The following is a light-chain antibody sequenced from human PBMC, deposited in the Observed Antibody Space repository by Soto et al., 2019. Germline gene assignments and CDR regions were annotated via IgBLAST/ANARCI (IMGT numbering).Light chain of an antibody. CDR1: QSVSSN. Sequence: EIVMTQSPATLSVSPGERATLSCRASQSVSSNLAWYQQKPGQAPRLLIYGASTRATGIPARSSGSGSGTDFTLTISRLEPEDFAVYYCQQYGSSRTFGQGTKVDIK. J-gene: IGKJ1*01. CDR2: GAS. V-gene: IGKV3-15*01. CDR3: QQYGSSRT.